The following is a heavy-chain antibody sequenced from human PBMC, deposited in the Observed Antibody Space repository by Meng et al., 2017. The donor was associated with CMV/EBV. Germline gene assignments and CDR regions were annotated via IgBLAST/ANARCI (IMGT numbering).Heavy chain of an antibody. J-gene: IGHJ4*02. D-gene: IGHD5-24*01. CDR2: INPSGGST. CDR3: AREFDGYTFDY. V-gene: IGHV1-46*01. Sequence: VYLGQSGAEVKKRGCSVKVSCKAYGYTFTSYYMHWVRQAPGQGLEWMGIINPSGGSTSYAQKFQGRVTMTRDTSTSTVYMELSSLRSEDTAVYYCAREFDGYTFDYWGQGTLVTVSS. CDR1: GYTFTSYY.